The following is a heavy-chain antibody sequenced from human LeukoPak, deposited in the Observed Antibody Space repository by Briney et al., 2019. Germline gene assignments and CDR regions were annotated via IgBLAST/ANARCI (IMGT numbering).Heavy chain of an antibody. CDR1: GGTFSSYA. D-gene: IGHD6-13*01. CDR2: IIPIFGTA. V-gene: IGHV1-69*06. CDR3: ARAFPAGQYYYYYMDV. Sequence: SVKVSCKASGGTFSSYAISWVRQAPGQGLEWMGGIIPIFGTANYAQKFQGRVTITADKSTSTAYMELSSLRSEDTAVYYCARAFPAGQYYYYYMDVWGKGTTVTVSS. J-gene: IGHJ6*03.